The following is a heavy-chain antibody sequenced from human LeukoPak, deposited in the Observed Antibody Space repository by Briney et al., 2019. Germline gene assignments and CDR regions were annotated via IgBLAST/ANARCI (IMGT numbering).Heavy chain of an antibody. Sequence: GSLRLSCPASGLAFSSYTMSWVRQAPGKGLKWVSTITTGGPNTYYADSVKGRFTVSRDDSKNTLYLQMNSLRAEDTAVYYCAKDGGLWVSAHWGDSWGRGTLVTVSS. CDR2: ITTGGPNT. CDR3: AKDGGLWVSAHWGDS. CDR1: GLAFSSYT. V-gene: IGHV3-23*01. D-gene: IGHD7-27*01. J-gene: IGHJ4*02.